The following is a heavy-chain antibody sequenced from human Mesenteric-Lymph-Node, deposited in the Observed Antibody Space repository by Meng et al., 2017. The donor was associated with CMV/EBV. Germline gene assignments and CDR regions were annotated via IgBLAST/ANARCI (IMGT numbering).Heavy chain of an antibody. Sequence: GGSLRLSCAASGFTFSSYGMHWVRQAPGKGLEWVAFIRYDGSNKYYADSVKGRFTISRDNSKNTLYLQMNSLRAEDTAVYYCARGETLPGYAFDIWGQGTMVTVSS. CDR3: ARGETLPGYAFDI. CDR2: IRYDGSNK. J-gene: IGHJ3*02. CDR1: GFTFSSYG. V-gene: IGHV3-30*02.